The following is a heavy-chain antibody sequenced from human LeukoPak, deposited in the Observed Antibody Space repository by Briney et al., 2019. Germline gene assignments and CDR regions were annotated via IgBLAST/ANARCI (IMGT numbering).Heavy chain of an antibody. J-gene: IGHJ5*02. D-gene: IGHD5-12*01. CDR2: IYRAGST. Sequence: PSETLSLTCTVSGGSFSSYYWGWIRQPAGKGLEWIGGIYRAGSTTYNPALKSRVTMSIDTSKNQFSLTLRSMAAADTAVYYCARDKAWLDPWGQGTLVTVSS. CDR1: GGSFSSYY. V-gene: IGHV4-4*07. CDR3: ARDKAWLDP.